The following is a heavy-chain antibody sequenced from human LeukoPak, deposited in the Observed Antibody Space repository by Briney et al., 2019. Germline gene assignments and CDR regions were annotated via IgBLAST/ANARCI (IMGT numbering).Heavy chain of an antibody. Sequence: GGSLRLSCAVSGFSVSSTYMTWVRQAPGKRLDWGSVVYTGGSTYYADSVKGRFTISRDNSKNPLYLQMTNLRAEDTAVYYCARARGSGWYFYFDSWGQGALVTVSS. CDR2: VYTGGST. CDR1: GFSVSSTY. CDR3: ARARGSGWYFYFDS. V-gene: IGHV3-53*01. J-gene: IGHJ4*02. D-gene: IGHD6-19*01.